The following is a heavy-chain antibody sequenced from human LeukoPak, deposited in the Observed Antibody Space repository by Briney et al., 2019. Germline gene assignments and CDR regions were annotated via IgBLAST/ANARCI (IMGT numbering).Heavy chain of an antibody. CDR3: ARDYGGKFDY. CDR1: GGSISSYY. V-gene: IGHV4-59*01. Sequence: SETLSLTCTVSGGSISSYYWSWIRQPPGKGLEWIGYISYSGSTKYNPSLKSRVTISVDTSKNQFSLKLSSVTAADTAVYYCARDYGGKFDYWGQGTLVTVSS. D-gene: IGHD4-23*01. CDR2: ISYSGST. J-gene: IGHJ4*02.